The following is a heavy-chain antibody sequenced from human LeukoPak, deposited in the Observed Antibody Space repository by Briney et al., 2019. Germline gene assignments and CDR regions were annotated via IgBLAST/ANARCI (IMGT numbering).Heavy chain of an antibody. V-gene: IGHV4-59*01. Sequence: SETLSLTCTVSGGSISSYYWSWIRQPPGKGLEWIGYIYYSGSTNYNPSLKSRVTISVDTSKNQFSLKLSSVTAADTAVYYCARANSSGWYVGAFDIWGQGTMVTVSS. CDR1: GGSISSYY. D-gene: IGHD6-19*01. CDR3: ARANSSGWYVGAFDI. CDR2: IYYSGST. J-gene: IGHJ3*02.